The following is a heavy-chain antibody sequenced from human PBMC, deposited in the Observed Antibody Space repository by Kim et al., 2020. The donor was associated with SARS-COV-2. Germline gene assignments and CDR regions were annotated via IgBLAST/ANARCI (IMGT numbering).Heavy chain of an antibody. V-gene: IGHV3-23*01. Sequence: GGSLRLSCAASGFTFSSYAMGWVRQAPGKGLEWVSTISAGGFGTHYADSVKGRFTISRDNAKNTLYLQMNSLRAEETALYYCDAADYLGQGTLVTVSS. CDR2: ISAGGFGT. J-gene: IGHJ4*02. CDR1: GFTFSSYA. CDR3: DAADY.